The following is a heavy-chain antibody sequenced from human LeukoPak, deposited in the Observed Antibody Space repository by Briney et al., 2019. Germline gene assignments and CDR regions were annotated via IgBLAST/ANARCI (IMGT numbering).Heavy chain of an antibody. CDR2: ISAYNGHT. Sequence: ASVKVSCKASGYTFTSYGISWVRQAPGQGLEWMGWISAYNGHTNYAQKLQGRVTMTTDTSTSTAYMELRSLRSDDTAVYYCARDLTVSAWAPMGGYWGQGTLVTVSS. J-gene: IGHJ4*02. V-gene: IGHV1-18*01. D-gene: IGHD6-19*01. CDR1: GYTFTSYG. CDR3: ARDLTVSAWAPMGGY.